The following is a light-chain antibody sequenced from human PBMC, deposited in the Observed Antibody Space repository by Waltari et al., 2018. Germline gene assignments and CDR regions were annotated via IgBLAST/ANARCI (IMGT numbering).Light chain of an antibody. CDR2: SAS. CDR3: QQRSSSPRT. Sequence: DIVLTQSPATLSLAHRETATLPRRHSQIINNYLAWYQQKPGQTPRLLIYSASNRATGTPARFSGSGSGTDFFLTISSLAPEYVAVYYCQQRSSSPRTFGQGTRVEIK. J-gene: IGKJ1*01. V-gene: IGKV3-11*01. CDR1: QIINNY.